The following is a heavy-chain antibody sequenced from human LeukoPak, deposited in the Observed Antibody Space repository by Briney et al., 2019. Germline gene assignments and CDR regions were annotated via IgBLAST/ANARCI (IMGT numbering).Heavy chain of an antibody. CDR1: GYTFTSYG. CDR2: ISACNGNT. J-gene: IGHJ4*02. CDR3: ARADTAMVPFDY. D-gene: IGHD5-18*01. Sequence: ASVKVSCKASGYTFTSYGISWVRQAPGQGLEWMGWISACNGNTNYAQKLQGRVTMTTDTSTSTAYMELRSLRSDDTAVYYCARADTAMVPFDYWGQGTLVTVSS. V-gene: IGHV1-18*01.